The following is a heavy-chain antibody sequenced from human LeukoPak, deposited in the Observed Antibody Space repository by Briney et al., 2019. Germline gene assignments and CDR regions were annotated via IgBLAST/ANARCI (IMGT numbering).Heavy chain of an antibody. D-gene: IGHD3-10*01. Sequence: SETLSLTCAVYGGSFSGYYWSCIRHPPGKGLEWIGEINHSGSTNYNTSLTSQVTLSINTSNNHFSLKLISVTAADTAVYYCARGSPRGYGSGSYVRSWFDPWGQGTLVTVSS. V-gene: IGHV4-34*01. J-gene: IGHJ5*02. CDR1: GGSFSGYY. CDR2: INHSGST. CDR3: ARGSPRGYGSGSYVRSWFDP.